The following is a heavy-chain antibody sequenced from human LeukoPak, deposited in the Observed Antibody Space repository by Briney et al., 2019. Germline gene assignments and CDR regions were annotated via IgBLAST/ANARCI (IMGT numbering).Heavy chain of an antibody. CDR3: EKYIGLLDYYYYGMDV. V-gene: IGHV3-30*18. Sequence: PGGSLRLSCAASGFTFSSYGMHWVRQAPGKGLDGVAVISYDGSNKYYADSVKGPVTLSRDNSKNTPYLQMNSLRAEDTAVYYCEKYIGLLDYYYYGMDVWGKGTTVTVSS. J-gene: IGHJ6*04. CDR2: ISYDGSNK. D-gene: IGHD2-8*01. CDR1: GFTFSSYG.